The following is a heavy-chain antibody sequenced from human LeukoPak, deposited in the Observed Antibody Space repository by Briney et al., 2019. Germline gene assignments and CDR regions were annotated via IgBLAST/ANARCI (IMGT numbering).Heavy chain of an antibody. J-gene: IGHJ4*02. CDR1: GFTFSNYW. V-gene: IGHV3-7*01. CDR3: ARDKVTY. Sequence: PGGSLRLSCAASGFTFSNYWMSWVRQAPGKGLEGVAHINKDGSEIYYVDSVKGRFTISRDNGKSSLSLQMNSLRVEDTAVYYCARDKVTYWGQGILVTVSS. CDR2: INKDGSEI.